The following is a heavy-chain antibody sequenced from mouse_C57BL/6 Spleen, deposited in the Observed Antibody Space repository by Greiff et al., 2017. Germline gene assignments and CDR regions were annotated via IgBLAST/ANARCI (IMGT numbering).Heavy chain of an antibody. CDR1: GYTFTDYE. CDR2: IDPETGGT. Sequence: VQLQQSGAELVRPGASVTLSCKASGYTFTDYEMHWVKQTPVHGLEWIGAIDPETGGTAYNQKFKGKAILTADQSSSTAYMELRSLTSADSAVYYCTRDYYYGSSPDFDYWGQGTTLTVSS. J-gene: IGHJ2*01. V-gene: IGHV1-15*01. D-gene: IGHD1-1*01. CDR3: TRDYYYGSSPDFDY.